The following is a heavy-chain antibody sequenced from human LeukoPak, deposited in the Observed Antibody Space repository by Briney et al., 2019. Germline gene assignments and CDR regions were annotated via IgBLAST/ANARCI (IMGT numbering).Heavy chain of an antibody. CDR2: IYSSGTT. V-gene: IGHV4-61*02. D-gene: IGHD6-13*01. CDR1: GGSISSGTDY. J-gene: IGHJ3*01. CDR3: ARISSSNWYNERGAFDV. Sequence: SQTLSLICTVSGGSISSGTDYWTWIRQPAGKGLEWIGRIYSSGTTNYNPSLKSRVTISVDTSKNQFSLKLRSVTAADTAVYYCARISSSNWYNERGAFDVWGQGTMVTVSS.